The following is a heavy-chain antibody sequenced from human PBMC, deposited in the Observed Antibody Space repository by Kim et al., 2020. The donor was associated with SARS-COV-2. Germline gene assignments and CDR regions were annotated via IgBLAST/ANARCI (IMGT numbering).Heavy chain of an antibody. V-gene: IGHV1-2*06. J-gene: IGHJ4*02. D-gene: IGHD1-26*01. Sequence: ASVKVSCKASGYTFTDYYIHWVRQAPGKGLEWMGRIHPNSGDTDYAQKFRDRVTMTMDTSVTTTYMEMSTLRSDDTAVFYCARGQRDGSSYCELWGQGTLGTVSS. CDR2: IHPNSGDT. CDR3: ARGQRDGSSYCEL. CDR1: GYTFTDYY.